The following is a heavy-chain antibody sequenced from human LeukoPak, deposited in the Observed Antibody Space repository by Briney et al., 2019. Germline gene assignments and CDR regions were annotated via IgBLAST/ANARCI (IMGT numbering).Heavy chain of an antibody. V-gene: IGHV3-21*01. D-gene: IGHD4-23*01. CDR1: GFTFSNYS. CDR3: ARRDPTLAALGAFDI. Sequence: GSLRLSCAASGFTFSNYSMNWVRQAPGKGLEWVSSISSSSSYIYYADSVKGRFTISRDNAKNSLYLQMNSLRAEDTAVYYCARRDPTLAALGAFDIWGQGTMVTVSS. CDR2: ISSSSSYI. J-gene: IGHJ3*02.